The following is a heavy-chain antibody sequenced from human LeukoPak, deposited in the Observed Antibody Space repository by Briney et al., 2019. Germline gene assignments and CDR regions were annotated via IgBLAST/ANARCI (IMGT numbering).Heavy chain of an antibody. J-gene: IGHJ4*02. CDR2: ISSGGSSI. CDR1: GFTFSSHG. V-gene: IGHV3-48*01. CDR3: ARGSGRISIFGVPY. D-gene: IGHD3-3*01. Sequence: PGGSLRLSCVASGFTFSSHGMNWVRQAPGKGLEWVSDISSGGSSINYADSVKGRFTISRDNAKNSLYLQMNNLRAEDTAVYFCARGSGRISIFGVPYWGQGTLVTVSS.